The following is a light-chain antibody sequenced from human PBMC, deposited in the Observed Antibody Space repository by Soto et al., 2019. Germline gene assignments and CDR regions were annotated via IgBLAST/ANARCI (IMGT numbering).Light chain of an antibody. CDR3: QQFNSYPYS. J-gene: IGKJ2*03. CDR1: KGISSA. V-gene: IGKV1-13*02. Sequence: AIQLTQSPSSLSASVGDRVTITCRSSKGISSALAWYHQKPGKAPKLLIYDASRLESGVPSRVSGSGSGTDFTLTISSLQPEDFATYYCQQFNSYPYSFGQGTKLEIK. CDR2: DAS.